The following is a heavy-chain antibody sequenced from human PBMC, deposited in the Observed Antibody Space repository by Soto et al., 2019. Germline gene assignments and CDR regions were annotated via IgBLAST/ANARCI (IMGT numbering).Heavy chain of an antibody. V-gene: IGHV3-23*01. CDR3: AKDRDFGGPYYFDY. CDR1: GFTFSTYA. J-gene: IGHJ4*02. Sequence: GGSLRLSCAASGFTFSTYAMSWVRQAPGKGLEWVLGISGSGDSTYYADSVRGRFTISRDNSKNTLYLQMRSLRAEDTAVYYCAKDRDFGGPYYFDYWGQGTLVTVSS. D-gene: IGHD4-17*01. CDR2: ISGSGDST.